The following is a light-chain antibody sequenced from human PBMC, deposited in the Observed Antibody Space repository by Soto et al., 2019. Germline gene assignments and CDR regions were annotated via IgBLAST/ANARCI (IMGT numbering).Light chain of an antibody. CDR1: QSVSSSY. V-gene: IGKV3-20*01. Sequence: EIVLTQSPGTLSLSPGERATRSCRASQSVSSSYLAGYQQKPGQAPRLLIYGASSRATGIPDRFSGSGSGKDFTLTISRLEPEDFAVYYCQQYDSSPLTFGGGNKVEIK. CDR3: QQYDSSPLT. CDR2: GAS. J-gene: IGKJ4*01.